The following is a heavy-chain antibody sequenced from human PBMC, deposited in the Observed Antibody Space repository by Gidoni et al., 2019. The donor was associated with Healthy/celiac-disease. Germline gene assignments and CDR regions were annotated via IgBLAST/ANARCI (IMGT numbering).Heavy chain of an antibody. Sequence: QVQLVESGGGVVQPGRSLRLSCAASGFTFSSYAMHWVRQAPGKGLEWVAVISYDGSNKYYADSVKGRFTISRDNSKNTLYLQMNSLRAEDTAVYYCARENIVVVPAASRQYYYYYYMDVWGKGTTVTVSS. CDR1: GFTFSSYA. D-gene: IGHD2-2*01. CDR2: ISYDGSNK. J-gene: IGHJ6*03. V-gene: IGHV3-30*04. CDR3: ARENIVVVPAASRQYYYYYYMDV.